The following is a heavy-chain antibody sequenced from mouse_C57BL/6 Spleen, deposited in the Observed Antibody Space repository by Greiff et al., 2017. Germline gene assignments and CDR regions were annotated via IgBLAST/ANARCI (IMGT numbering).Heavy chain of an antibody. CDR2: IYPGDGDT. V-gene: IGHV1-82*01. CDR3: ARGDYGSRYYYAMDY. Sequence: QVQLQQSGPELVKPGASVKISCKASGYAFSSSWMNWVKQRPGKGLEWIGRIYPGDGDTNYNGKFKGKATLTADKSSSTAYMQLSSLTSEASAVYFCARGDYGSRYYYAMDYWGQGTSVTVSS. CDR1: GYAFSSSW. J-gene: IGHJ4*01. D-gene: IGHD1-1*01.